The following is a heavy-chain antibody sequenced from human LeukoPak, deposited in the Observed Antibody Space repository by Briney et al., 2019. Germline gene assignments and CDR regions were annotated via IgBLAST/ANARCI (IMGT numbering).Heavy chain of an antibody. Sequence: GGSLRLSCAASGFTFSSYWMHWVRQAPGKGLVWVSRINSDGSSTSYADSVKGRFTISRDNAKNALYLQMNSLRAEDTAVYYCARGGSSGFQPAFYWGQGPLVTVSS. J-gene: IGHJ4*02. CDR3: ARGGSSGFQPAFY. CDR2: INSDGSST. V-gene: IGHV3-74*01. CDR1: GFTFSSYW. D-gene: IGHD3-22*01.